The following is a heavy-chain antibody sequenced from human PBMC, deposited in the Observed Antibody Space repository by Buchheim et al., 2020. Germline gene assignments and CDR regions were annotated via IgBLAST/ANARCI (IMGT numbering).Heavy chain of an antibody. CDR2: ISFDGSYK. CDR1: GFTFRNYG. Sequence: VQLVESGGGLVQPGGSLRLSCAASGFTFRNYGMHWVRQAPGKGLEWVSLISFDGSYKYYADSVRGRFTISRDNSKNTLYLQMNSLRAEDTAVYFCAKGSGTYFDYWGQGTL. V-gene: IGHV3-30*18. J-gene: IGHJ4*02. CDR3: AKGSGTYFDY. D-gene: IGHD1-26*01.